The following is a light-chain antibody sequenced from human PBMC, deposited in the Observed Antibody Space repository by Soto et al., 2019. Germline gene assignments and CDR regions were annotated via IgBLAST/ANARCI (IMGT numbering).Light chain of an antibody. CDR3: QHYDSYSEA. CDR1: QTISSW. Sequence: DIQLTQSPSTLSVSVGERVTITCRASQTISSWLAWYQQKTRNAPNLLIYKASTFTSGVPSRFSGSGSGTEFTLTSSILQPDDFATYCCQHYDSYSEAFGQGTKVEIK. CDR2: KAS. J-gene: IGKJ1*01. V-gene: IGKV1-5*03.